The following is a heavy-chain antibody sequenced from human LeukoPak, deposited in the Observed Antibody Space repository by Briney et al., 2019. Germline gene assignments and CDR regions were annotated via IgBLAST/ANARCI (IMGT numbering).Heavy chain of an antibody. CDR3: AREVVAVADNWFDP. CDR1: GGTFSSYA. D-gene: IGHD6-19*01. CDR2: IIPIFGTA. V-gene: IGHV1-69*13. J-gene: IGHJ5*02. Sequence: SVKVSCKASGGTFSSYAISWVRQAPGQGLEWMGGIIPIFGTANYAQKFQGRVTITADESTSTAYMELSSLRSEDTAVYYCAREVVAVADNWFDPWGQGTLVTVSS.